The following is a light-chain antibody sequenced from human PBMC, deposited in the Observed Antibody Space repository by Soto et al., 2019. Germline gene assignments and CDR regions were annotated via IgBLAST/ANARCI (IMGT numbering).Light chain of an antibody. CDR2: DAS. Sequence: AIQMTQSPSSLSASVGDRVTITCRASQGIRNDLGWYQQKPGKAPKLLIYDASSLPSGVPSRFSGSGSGTDFTLTISSLQPEDFATYYCLQDYNYPWTFGQGTKVEIK. CDR1: QGIRND. V-gene: IGKV1-6*01. CDR3: LQDYNYPWT. J-gene: IGKJ1*01.